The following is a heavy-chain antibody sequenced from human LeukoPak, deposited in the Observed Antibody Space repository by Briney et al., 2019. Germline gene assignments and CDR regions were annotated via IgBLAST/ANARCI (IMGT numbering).Heavy chain of an antibody. J-gene: IGHJ5*02. CDR3: ARARFLVSWFDP. CDR2: INHSGST. D-gene: IGHD3-3*01. V-gene: IGHV4-34*01. Sequence: SETLSLTCAVYGGSFSGYYWSWIRQPPGKGLEWIGEINHSGSTNYNPSLKSRVTISVDTSKNQFSLKLSSVTAADTAVYYCARARFLVSWFDPWGQGTLVTVSS. CDR1: GGSFSGYY.